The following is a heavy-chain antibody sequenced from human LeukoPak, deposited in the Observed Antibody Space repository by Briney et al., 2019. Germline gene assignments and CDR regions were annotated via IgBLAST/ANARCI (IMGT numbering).Heavy chain of an antibody. V-gene: IGHV1-2*02. D-gene: IGHD2-15*01. Sequence: ASVKVSCKASGYTFTGYYMHWVRQAPGQGLEWMGWINPNSGGTNYAQKFQGRVTMTRDTSISTAYMELSRLRSDDTAVYYCARVGSQMVVAAAYFDYWGQGTLVTVPS. J-gene: IGHJ4*02. CDR2: INPNSGGT. CDR1: GYTFTGYY. CDR3: ARVGSQMVVAAAYFDY.